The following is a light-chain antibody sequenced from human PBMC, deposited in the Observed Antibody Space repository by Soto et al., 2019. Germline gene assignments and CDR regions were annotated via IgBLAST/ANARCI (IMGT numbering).Light chain of an antibody. CDR1: QSVSSY. J-gene: IGKJ3*01. CDR3: QQYGSSLT. V-gene: IGKV3-20*01. Sequence: EIVLTQSPGTLSLSPGERATLSCRASQSVSSYLAWYQQKPGQAPRLLIYDASSRASGIPDRFSGSGSGKDFTLTISRLEPEDFAVYYCQQYGSSLTFGPGTKVDIK. CDR2: DAS.